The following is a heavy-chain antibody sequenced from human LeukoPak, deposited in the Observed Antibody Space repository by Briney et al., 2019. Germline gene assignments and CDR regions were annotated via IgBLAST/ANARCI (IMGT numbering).Heavy chain of an antibody. V-gene: IGHV4-59*08. Sequence: PSETLSLTCTVSGGSISSYYWSWIRQPPGKGLEWIGYIYYSGSTSYNPSLKSRVTISVDTSKNQFSLKLSSVTAADTAVYYCARGYCSGGGCYFDYWGQGTLVTVSS. CDR1: GGSISSYY. J-gene: IGHJ4*02. CDR2: IYYSGST. D-gene: IGHD2-15*01. CDR3: ARGYCSGGGCYFDY.